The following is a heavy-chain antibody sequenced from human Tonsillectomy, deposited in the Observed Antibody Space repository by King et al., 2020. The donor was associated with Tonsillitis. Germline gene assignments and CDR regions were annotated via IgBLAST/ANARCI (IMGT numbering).Heavy chain of an antibody. CDR2: ISSSMRYI. J-gene: IGHJ4*02. CDR3: ARVPGMIRGVNFDY. V-gene: IGHV3-21*01. CDR1: GFSFNTYD. D-gene: IGHD3-10*01. Sequence: VQLVESGGGLVKPGGSLRLSCAASGFSFNTYDMNWVREAPGKGLEWVSSISSSMRYIYYADSVKGRFTISRDNAKNSLYLQMDSLRVDDTAVYYCARVPGMIRGVNFDYWGQGTLVTVSS.